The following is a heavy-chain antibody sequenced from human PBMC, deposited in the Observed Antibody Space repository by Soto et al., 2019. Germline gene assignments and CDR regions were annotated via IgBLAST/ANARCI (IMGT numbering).Heavy chain of an antibody. CDR2: IYPSDSDT. Sequence: PGESLKISCKGSGYNFAGYWIAWVRQMPVKGLELMGIIYPSDSDTRYRPSFQGQVTIPADKSISSAYLQWSSLRASDTAMYYCARGGVSTRTFDYWGQGTSVTAPQ. CDR3: ARGGVSTRTFDY. J-gene: IGHJ4*02. V-gene: IGHV5-51*01. D-gene: IGHD3-3*01. CDR1: GYNFAGYW.